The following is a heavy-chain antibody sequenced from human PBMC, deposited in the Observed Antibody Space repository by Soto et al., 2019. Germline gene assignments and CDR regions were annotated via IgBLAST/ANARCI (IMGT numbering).Heavy chain of an antibody. Sequence: GGSLRLSCAASGVTFSSYAMHWVRQAPGKGLEYVSAISSNGGSTYYANSVKGRFTISRDNSKNTLYLQMGSLRAEDMAVYYCARALGYAFDIWGRGTMVTVSS. CDR3: ARALGYAFDI. D-gene: IGHD7-27*01. J-gene: IGHJ3*02. CDR2: ISSNGGST. V-gene: IGHV3-64*01. CDR1: GVTFSSYA.